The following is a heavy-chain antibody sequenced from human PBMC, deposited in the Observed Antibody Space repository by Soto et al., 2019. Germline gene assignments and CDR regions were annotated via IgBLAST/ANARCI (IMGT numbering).Heavy chain of an antibody. CDR2: IYYRGST. D-gene: IGHD4-17*01. J-gene: IGHJ4*02. CDR1: GDSVSSGSYY. Sequence: SETLSLTCIVSGDSVSSGSYYWSWIRQPPGKGLEWIGYIYYRGSTNYNPSLKSRVTISIDTSRNQFSLKLNSVTAADTVLYYCARGLDYVGFDYWGQGTLVTVSS. V-gene: IGHV4-61*01. CDR3: ARGLDYVGFDY.